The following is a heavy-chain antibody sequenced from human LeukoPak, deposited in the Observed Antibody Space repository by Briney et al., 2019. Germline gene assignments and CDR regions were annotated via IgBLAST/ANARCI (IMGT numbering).Heavy chain of an antibody. CDR3: ARDYFLMAAAEHNWFDH. J-gene: IGHJ5*02. CDR2: IYTSGST. V-gene: IGHV4-4*07. Sequence: SETLSLTCTVSGGSISSYYWSWIRQPAGKGLEWIGRIYTSGSTNYNPSLKSRVTMSVDTSKNQFSLKLSSVTAADTAVYYCARDYFLMAAAEHNWFDHWGQGTLVTVSS. CDR1: GGSISSYY. D-gene: IGHD6-13*01.